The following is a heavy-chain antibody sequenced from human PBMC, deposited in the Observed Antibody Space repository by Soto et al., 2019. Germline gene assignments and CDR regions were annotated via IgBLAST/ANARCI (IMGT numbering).Heavy chain of an antibody. CDR1: GFTFSSYD. CDR2: IGTAGDT. J-gene: IGHJ6*03. D-gene: IGHD6-13*01. V-gene: IGHV3-13*01. CDR3: ARAIAAAGGRYYYYYYYMDV. Sequence: GGSLRLSCAASGFTFSSYDMHWVRQATGKGLEWVSAIGTAGDTYYPGSVKGRFTISRENAKNSLYLQMNSLRAGDTAVYYCARAIAAAGGRYYYYYYYMDVWGKGTTVTVSS.